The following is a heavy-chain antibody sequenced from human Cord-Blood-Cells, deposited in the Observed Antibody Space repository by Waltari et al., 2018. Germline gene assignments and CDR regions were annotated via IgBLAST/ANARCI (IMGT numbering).Heavy chain of an antibody. V-gene: IGHV4-39*01. CDR1: GGSISSSSYY. D-gene: IGHD3-16*02. Sequence: QLQLQESGPGLVKPSETLSLTCTVSGGSISSSSYYWGWIRQPPGKGLEWIGSIYYSGSTYYNPSLKSRGTISVDTSKNQFSLKLSSVTAADTAVYYCARLATFGGVIVDYWGQGTLVTVSS. J-gene: IGHJ4*02. CDR2: IYYSGST. CDR3: ARLATFGGVIVDY.